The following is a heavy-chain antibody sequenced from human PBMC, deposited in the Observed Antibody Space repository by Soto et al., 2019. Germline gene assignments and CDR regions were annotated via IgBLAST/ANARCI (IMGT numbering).Heavy chain of an antibody. CDR3: ARDQYSSSSMDV. J-gene: IGHJ6*02. CDR1: GYTFTRYG. V-gene: IGHV1-18*04. Sequence: VPVSFLASGYTFTRYGISWVRPAPGQGLEWMGWISAYNGNTNYAQKLQGRVTMTTDTSTSTAYMELRSLRSDDTAVYYCARDQYSSSSMDVWGQGTTVTVSS. D-gene: IGHD6-6*01. CDR2: ISAYNGNT.